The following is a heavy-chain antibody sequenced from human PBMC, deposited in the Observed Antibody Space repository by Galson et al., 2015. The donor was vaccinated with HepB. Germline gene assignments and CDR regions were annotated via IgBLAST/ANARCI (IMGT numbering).Heavy chain of an antibody. J-gene: IGHJ4*02. CDR1: GYTFISYG. D-gene: IGHD5-24*01. Sequence: SVKVSCKASGYTFISYGISWMRQAPGQGLEWMGWISPYNGNTHYVQNFQGRVTMTTDTSTSTAYMELRSLRSDDTAVYYCAREEMATSDYWGQGTLVTVSS. CDR2: ISPYNGNT. CDR3: AREEMATSDY. V-gene: IGHV1-18*01.